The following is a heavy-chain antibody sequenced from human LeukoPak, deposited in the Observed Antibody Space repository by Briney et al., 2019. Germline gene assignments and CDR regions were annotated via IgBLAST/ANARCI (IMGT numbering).Heavy chain of an antibody. CDR1: GGSISSSSGNC. CDR3: ARNGGNSDFDY. CDR2: IYHSGST. D-gene: IGHD4-23*01. Sequence: SETLSLTCAVSGGSISSSSGNCWTWVRQPPGKGLEWIGEIYHSGSTNYDPSLKSRVTMLLDKSKNQFSLKLSSVTAADTAVYYCARNGGNSDFDYWGQGTLVTVSS. J-gene: IGHJ4*02. V-gene: IGHV4-4*02.